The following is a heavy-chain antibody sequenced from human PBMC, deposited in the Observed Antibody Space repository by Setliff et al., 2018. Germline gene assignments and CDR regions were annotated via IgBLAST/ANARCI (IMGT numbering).Heavy chain of an antibody. CDR3: ARHKSNGSGSYPSLYMDV. V-gene: IGHV4-39*01. CDR2: IYYSGST. J-gene: IGHJ6*03. Sequence: KPSETLSLTCRVSGGSISSGNYYWGLIRQPPGKGLEWVATIYYSGSTYSNPSLKSRLIISVDAPDNQFSVKLSSVTAADTAVYYCARHKSNGSGSYPSLYMDVWGKGIRVTVS. CDR1: GGSISSGNYY. D-gene: IGHD3-10*01.